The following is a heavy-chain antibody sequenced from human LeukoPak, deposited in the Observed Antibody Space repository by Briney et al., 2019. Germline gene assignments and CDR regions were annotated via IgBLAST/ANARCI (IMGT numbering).Heavy chain of an antibody. D-gene: IGHD2-21*02. J-gene: IGHJ4*02. V-gene: IGHV3-7*04. CDR2: TKHDGSER. CDR3: ARGGLYGDYYFDY. Sequence: GGSLRLSCAASGFTFTSYWMTWVRQAPGKGLEWVANTKHDGSERYYVDSVKGRFTISRDNVKNSLFLQMDSLRAEDTAVYYCARGGLYGDYYFDYWGQGTLVPVTS. CDR1: GFTFTSYW.